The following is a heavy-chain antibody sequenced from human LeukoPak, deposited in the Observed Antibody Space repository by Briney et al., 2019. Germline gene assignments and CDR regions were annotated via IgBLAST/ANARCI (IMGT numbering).Heavy chain of an antibody. CDR1: GGSISSYY. CDR2: IYYSGST. CDR3: ARVAFWSGSECFDY. V-gene: IGHV4-59*01. Sequence: SETLSLTCTVSGGSISSYYWGWIRQPPGKGLEWIGYIYYSGSTNYNPSLKSRVTISVDTSKNQFSLKLSSVTAADTAVYYCARVAFWSGSECFDYWGQGTLVTVSS. D-gene: IGHD3-3*01. J-gene: IGHJ4*02.